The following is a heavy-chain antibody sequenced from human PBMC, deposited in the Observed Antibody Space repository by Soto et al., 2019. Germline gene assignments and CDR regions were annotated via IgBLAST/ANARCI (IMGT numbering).Heavy chain of an antibody. V-gene: IGHV4-59*01. Sequence: SETLSLTCTVSGGSISSYYWSWIRQPPGKGLEWIGYIYYSGSTNYNPSLKSRVTISVDTSKNQFSLKLSSVTAADTAVYYCARRVDTAPNWFDPWGQGTLVTVSS. D-gene: IGHD5-18*01. CDR2: IYYSGST. CDR1: GGSISSYY. J-gene: IGHJ5*02. CDR3: ARRVDTAPNWFDP.